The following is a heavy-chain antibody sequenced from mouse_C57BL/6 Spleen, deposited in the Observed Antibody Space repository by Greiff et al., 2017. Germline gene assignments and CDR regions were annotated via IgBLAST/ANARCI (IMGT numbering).Heavy chain of an antibody. D-gene: IGHD3-3*01. J-gene: IGHJ4*01. Sequence: VKLVESGPGLVQPSQSLSITCTVSGFSLTSYGVHWVRQSPGKGLEWLGVIWSGGSTDSNAAFISRLSISKDNSKSQVFFKMNSMQADDTAIDYCAREGDRGYAMDYWGQGTSVTVSS. CDR2: IWSGGST. CDR3: AREGDRGYAMDY. V-gene: IGHV2-2*01. CDR1: GFSLTSYG.